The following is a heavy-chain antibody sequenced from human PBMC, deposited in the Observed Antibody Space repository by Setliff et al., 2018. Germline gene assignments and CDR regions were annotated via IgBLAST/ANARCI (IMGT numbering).Heavy chain of an antibody. CDR2: INPNSGGT. V-gene: IGHV1-2*04. CDR1: GYTFTSYA. CDR3: ARDTYGDYGGVDY. J-gene: IGHJ4*02. Sequence: ASVKVSCKASGYTFTSYAMHWVRQAPGQGLEWMGWINPNSGGTNYAQKFQGWVTMTRDTSISTAYMELSRLRSDDTAVYYCARDTYGDYGGVDYWGQGTLVTVSS. D-gene: IGHD4-17*01.